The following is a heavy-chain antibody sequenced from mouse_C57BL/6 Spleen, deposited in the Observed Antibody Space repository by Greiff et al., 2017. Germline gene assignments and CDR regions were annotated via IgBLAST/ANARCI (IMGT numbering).Heavy chain of an antibody. D-gene: IGHD1-2*01. CDR1: GYSITSGYY. J-gene: IGHJ3*01. CDR3: ARDSLYGREFAY. CDR2: ISYDGSN. Sequence: EVKLVESGPGLVKPSQSLSLTCSVTGYSITSGYYWNWIRQFPGNKLEWMGYISYDGSNNYNPSLKNRISITRDTSKNQFFLKLNSVTTEDTATYYCARDSLYGREFAYWGQGTLVTVSA. V-gene: IGHV3-6*01.